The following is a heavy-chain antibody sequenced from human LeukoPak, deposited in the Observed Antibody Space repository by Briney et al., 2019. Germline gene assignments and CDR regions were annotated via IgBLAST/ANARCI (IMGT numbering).Heavy chain of an antibody. CDR3: ARDLPGVETTVVTPDAFDI. CDR2: IIPIFGTA. CDR1: GGTFSSYA. D-gene: IGHD4-23*01. J-gene: IGHJ3*02. V-gene: IGHV1-69*05. Sequence: SVKVSCKASGGTFSSYAISWVRQAPGQGLEWMGGIIPIFGTANYAQKFQGRVTITTDESTSTAYMELSSLRSEDTAVYYCARDLPGVETTVVTPDAFDIWGQGTMVTVSS.